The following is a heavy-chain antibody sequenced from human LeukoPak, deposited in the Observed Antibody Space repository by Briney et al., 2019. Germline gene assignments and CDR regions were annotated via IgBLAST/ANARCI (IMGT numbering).Heavy chain of an antibody. CDR3: ARDRGSGYPFAHYYMDV. J-gene: IGHJ6*03. V-gene: IGHV3-21*01. CDR2: ISSSSSYI. CDR1: GFTFSSYA. Sequence: GGSLRLSCAASGFTFSSYAMSWVRQAPGKGLEWVSSISSSSSYIYYADSVKGRFTISRDNAKNSLYLQMNSLRAEDTAVYYCARDRGSGYPFAHYYMDVWGKGTTVTVSS. D-gene: IGHD3-22*01.